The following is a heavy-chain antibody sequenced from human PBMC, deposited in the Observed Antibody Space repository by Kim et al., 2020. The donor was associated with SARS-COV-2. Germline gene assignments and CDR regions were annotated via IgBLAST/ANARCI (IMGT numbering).Heavy chain of an antibody. CDR2: IYYSGST. D-gene: IGHD3-22*01. J-gene: IGHJ5*02. CDR3: ARAVNGDNYYDSSGYYYSNCFDP. CDR1: GGSISSYY. Sequence: SETLSLTCTVSGGSISSYYWSWIRQPPGKGLEWIGYIYYSGSTNYNPSLKSRVTISVDTSKNQFYLTLSSVTAADTAVYYCARAVNGDNYYDSSGYYYSNCFDPWGQGTLVTVSS. V-gene: IGHV4-59*13.